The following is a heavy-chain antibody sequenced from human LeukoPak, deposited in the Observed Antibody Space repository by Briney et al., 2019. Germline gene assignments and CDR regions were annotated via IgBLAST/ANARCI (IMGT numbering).Heavy chain of an antibody. J-gene: IGHJ4*02. CDR2: YFDTGST. CDR3: VRTGWELLTT. Sequence: SETLSLTCNVSGASFESHYWTWVRQTPDKRLEWIGYYFDTGSTDFNPSLKSRVAMSVDRSKNQFFLRLKSVTAADTAVYYCVRTGWELLTTWGPGTLVTVSS. CDR1: GASFESHY. V-gene: IGHV4-59*11. D-gene: IGHD4-23*01.